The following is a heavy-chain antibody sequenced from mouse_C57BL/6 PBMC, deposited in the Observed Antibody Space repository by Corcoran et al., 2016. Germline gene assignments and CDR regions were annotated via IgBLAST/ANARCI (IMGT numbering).Heavy chain of an antibody. Sequence: QIQLVQSGPELKKPGETVKISCKASGYPFTTYGMSWVKQAPGKGFKWMGWRHTYSGVPTYADYFKGRVAFSLETSASTAYLQINNLKNEDTATYFSATFSTTVVPFSYWGQGTLITVSA. V-gene: IGHV9-3*01. CDR3: ATFSTTVVPFSY. D-gene: IGHD1-1*01. J-gene: IGHJ3*01. CDR1: GYPFTTYG. CDR2: RHTYSGVP.